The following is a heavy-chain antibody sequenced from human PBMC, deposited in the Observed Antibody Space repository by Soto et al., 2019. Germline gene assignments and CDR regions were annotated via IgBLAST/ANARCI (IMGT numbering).Heavy chain of an antibody. Sequence: QVQLQESGPGLVKPSETLSLTCTVSGGSISNLYWTWIRQPPGKGLEWIGNVHYSGSINYNPSLKSRLTTSVDTAKNQLSLNLGSVTAADTAVYYCARHKDAGSDRGGMDVWGQGTTVSVSS. J-gene: IGHJ6*02. CDR1: GGSISNLY. CDR3: ARHKDAGSDRGGMDV. D-gene: IGHD6-25*01. V-gene: IGHV4-59*08. CDR2: VHYSGSI.